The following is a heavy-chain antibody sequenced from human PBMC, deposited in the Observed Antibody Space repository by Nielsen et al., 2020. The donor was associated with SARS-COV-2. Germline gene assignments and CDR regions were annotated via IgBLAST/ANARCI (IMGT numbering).Heavy chain of an antibody. D-gene: IGHD3-10*01. CDR3: AREGYYGSEGRFDP. V-gene: IGHV1-69*04. Sequence: SVKVSCKASGGTFSSYTISWVRQAPGQGLEWMGRIIPILGIANYAQKFQGRVTITADKSTSTAYMELSSLRSEGTAVYYCAREGYYGSEGRFDPWGQGTLVTVSS. CDR2: IIPILGIA. CDR1: GGTFSSYT. J-gene: IGHJ5*02.